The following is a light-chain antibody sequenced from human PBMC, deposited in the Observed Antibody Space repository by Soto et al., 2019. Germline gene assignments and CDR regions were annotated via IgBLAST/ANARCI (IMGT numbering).Light chain of an antibody. Sequence: DIQMTQSPGSLSASVGWVCTIACRASQSISSYLNWYQQKPGKAPKLLIYAASSLQSGVPSRFSGSGSGTDFTLTISRLQPEDFATYYCQQSYSTPRTFGPGTKVDIK. CDR3: QQSYSTPRT. J-gene: IGKJ3*01. CDR2: AAS. V-gene: IGKV1-39*01. CDR1: QSISSY.